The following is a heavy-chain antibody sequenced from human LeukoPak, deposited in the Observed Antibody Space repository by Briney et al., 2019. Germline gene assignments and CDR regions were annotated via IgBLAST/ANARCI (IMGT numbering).Heavy chain of an antibody. Sequence: GASVKVSCKASGYTFTSYTIHRVRQAPGQRLEWMGWINTGNGNTEYSQKFQGRVTVTTDTSASTAYMELSSLRSEHTAVYYCARCGYSDAWSSDHWGQGTLVTVSS. CDR2: INTGNGNT. CDR1: GYTFTSYT. V-gene: IGHV1-3*04. CDR3: ARCGYSDAWSSDH. D-gene: IGHD5-18*01. J-gene: IGHJ5*02.